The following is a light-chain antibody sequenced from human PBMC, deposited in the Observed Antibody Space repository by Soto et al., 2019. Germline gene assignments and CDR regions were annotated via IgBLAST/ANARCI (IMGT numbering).Light chain of an antibody. CDR3: GTWLSSLSPFA. CDR2: ENN. CDR1: SSSIGNNY. Sequence: QSVLTQPPSVSAAPGQKVTISCYGSSSSIGNNYVSWYQQLPGTAPKLLIYENNKRPSGIPDRFSGSKSGTSATLGITGLLTGDESDYYCGTWLSSLSPFAFGTGTNLTVL. J-gene: IGLJ1*01. V-gene: IGLV1-51*02.